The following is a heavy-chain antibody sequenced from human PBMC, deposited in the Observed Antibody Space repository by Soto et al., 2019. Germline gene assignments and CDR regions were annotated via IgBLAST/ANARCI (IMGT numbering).Heavy chain of an antibody. D-gene: IGHD2-2*01. V-gene: IGHV1-18*01. Sequence: QVQLVQSGAEVKKPGASVKVSCKASGYTFTLYGIRWVRQAPGQGLEWMGWISAYNGNTKYAQKLQGRVTMTTDTSTSTAYIELRSLSSDDTAVYYCASCCSCNSCYYDGFDYCGQGSLVTVAS. CDR1: GYTFTLYG. CDR3: ASCCSCNSCYYDGFDY. CDR2: ISAYNGNT. J-gene: IGHJ4*02.